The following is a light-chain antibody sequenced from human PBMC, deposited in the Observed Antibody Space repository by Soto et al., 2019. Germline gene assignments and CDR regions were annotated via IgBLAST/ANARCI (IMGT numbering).Light chain of an antibody. Sequence: QSVLTQAASVSGCPGQSITISCTGTSSDVGGYNYVSWYQQHPGKAPKLMIYEVSNRPSGISNRFSGSKSGNTASLTISGLQAEDEADYYCTSYTSRSTRVFGTGTKVTVL. CDR1: SSDVGGYNY. V-gene: IGLV2-14*01. CDR3: TSYTSRSTRV. CDR2: EVS. J-gene: IGLJ1*01.